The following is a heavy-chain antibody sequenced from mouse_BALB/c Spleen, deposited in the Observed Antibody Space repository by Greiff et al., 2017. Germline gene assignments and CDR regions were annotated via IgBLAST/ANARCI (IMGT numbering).Heavy chain of an antibody. CDR2: ISNGGGST. CDR3: ARHDGYYSYAMDY. CDR1: GFTFSSYG. Sequence: EVQGVESGGDLVKPGGSLKLSCAASGFTFSSYGMSWVRQTPEKRLEWVAYISNGGGSTYYPDTVKGRFTISRDNAKNTLYLQMSSLKSEDTAMYYCARHDGYYSYAMDYWGQGTSVTVSS. D-gene: IGHD2-3*01. J-gene: IGHJ4*01. V-gene: IGHV5-12-2*01.